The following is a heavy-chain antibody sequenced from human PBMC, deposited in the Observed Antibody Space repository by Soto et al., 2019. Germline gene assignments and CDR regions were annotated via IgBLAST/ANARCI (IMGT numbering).Heavy chain of an antibody. CDR3: AREPSPQYYYDSSGAPDY. Sequence: ASVKVSCKASGYTLTGYYMHWVRQAPGQGLEWMGWINPNSGGTNYAQKFQGRVTMTRDTSISTAYMELSRLRSDDTAVYYCAREPSPQYYYDSSGAPDYWGQGTLVTSPQ. CDR2: INPNSGGT. D-gene: IGHD3-22*01. V-gene: IGHV1-2*02. CDR1: GYTLTGYY. J-gene: IGHJ4*02.